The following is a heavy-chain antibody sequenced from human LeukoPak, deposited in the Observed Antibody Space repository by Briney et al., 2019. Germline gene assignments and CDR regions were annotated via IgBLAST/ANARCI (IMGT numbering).Heavy chain of an antibody. Sequence: PRRTLRLSCAASGFTFSSLGMPWVRQAPGPGLEWGGVISYDGSNKYYADSVKGRFTIPRDNSKNTLYLQMNSLRAEDTAVYYCARDSLDCSSTSCYLGWSDHLDYWGQGTLVTVSS. CDR2: ISYDGSNK. J-gene: IGHJ4*02. V-gene: IGHV3-30*03. D-gene: IGHD2-2*01. CDR1: GFTFSSLG. CDR3: ARDSLDCSSTSCYLGWSDHLDY.